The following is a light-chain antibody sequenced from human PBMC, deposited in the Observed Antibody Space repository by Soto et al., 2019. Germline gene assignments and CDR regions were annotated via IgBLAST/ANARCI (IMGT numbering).Light chain of an antibody. CDR3: SSFTTTNTWV. CDR2: EVS. J-gene: IGLJ3*02. Sequence: QSALTQPASVSGSPGQSIAISCTGSSSDVGIYNYVSWYQQHPGKVPKLIIYEVSNRPSGISDRFSASKSGNTASLTISGLQADDEADYYCSSFTTTNTWVFGGGTKLTVL. V-gene: IGLV2-14*01. CDR1: SSDVGIYNY.